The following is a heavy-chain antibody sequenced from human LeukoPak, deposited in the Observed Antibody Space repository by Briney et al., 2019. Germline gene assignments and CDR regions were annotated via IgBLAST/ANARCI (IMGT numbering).Heavy chain of an antibody. CDR1: GYSISSGYY. CDR2: IYHSGST. D-gene: IGHD6-6*01. Sequence: YPSETLSLTCTVSGYSISSGYYWGWIRQPPGKGLEWIGYIYHSGSTYYNPSLKSRVTISVDRSKNQFSLKLSSVTAADTAVYYCASSARPKAFDIWGQGTMVTVSS. J-gene: IGHJ3*02. V-gene: IGHV4-38-2*02. CDR3: ASSARPKAFDI.